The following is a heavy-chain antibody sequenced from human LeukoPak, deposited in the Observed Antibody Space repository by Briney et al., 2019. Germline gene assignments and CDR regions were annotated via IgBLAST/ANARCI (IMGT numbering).Heavy chain of an antibody. CDR2: ISSSGSGDNT. Sequence: PGGSLRLSCAASGVTLSTYAMSWARQAPGKGLEWVSGISSSGSGDNTYYADSVKGRFTISRDSSKNTLFLHMNTLRAEDTAIYYCTTDTWYSAGHWGQGTLDTVSS. D-gene: IGHD2-15*01. CDR1: GVTLSTYA. V-gene: IGHV3-23*01. CDR3: TTDTWYSAGH. J-gene: IGHJ4*02.